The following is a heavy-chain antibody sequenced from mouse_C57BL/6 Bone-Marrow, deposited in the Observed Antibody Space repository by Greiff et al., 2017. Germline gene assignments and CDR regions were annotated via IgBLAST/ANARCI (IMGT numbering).Heavy chain of an antibody. D-gene: IGHD1-1*01. CDR1: GYTFTSYW. CDR3: ARRGYGSSCYWYFDV. CDR2: IDPSDSYT. J-gene: IGHJ1*03. V-gene: IGHV1-69*01. Sequence: QVQLQQPGAELVMPGASVKLSCKASGYTFTSYWMHWVKQRPGQGLEWIGEIDPSDSYTNYNQKFKGKSTMTVDKSSITAYMQLSRLTSEYSAVYYCARRGYGSSCYWYFDVWGTGTAVTVSS.